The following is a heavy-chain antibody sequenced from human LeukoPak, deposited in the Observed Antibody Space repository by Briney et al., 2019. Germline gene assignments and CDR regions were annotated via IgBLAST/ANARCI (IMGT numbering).Heavy chain of an antibody. Sequence: GGSLRLSCAASGFTFSSYNMNWVRQAPGKGLEWVSSISSSSTYIYYADSVKGRFTISRDNAKNSLYLQMNSLRAEDTAVYYCARDNSWNGDYGGPYFDYWGQGTLVTVSS. CDR2: ISSSSTYI. CDR3: ARDNSWNGDYGGPYFDY. D-gene: IGHD4-17*01. CDR1: GFTFSSYN. V-gene: IGHV3-21*01. J-gene: IGHJ4*02.